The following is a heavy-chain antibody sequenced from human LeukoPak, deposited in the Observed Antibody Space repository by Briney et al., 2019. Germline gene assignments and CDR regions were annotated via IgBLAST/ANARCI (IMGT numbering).Heavy chain of an antibody. D-gene: IGHD3-22*01. CDR3: ASITMIVVPQTDAFDI. CDR1: GFTFDDYG. Sequence: GGSLRLSCAASGFTFDDYGMSWVRQAPGKGLEWVSGINWNGGSTGYADSVKGRFTISRDNAKNSLYLQMNSLRAEDTALYYCASITMIVVPQTDAFDIWGQETMVTVSS. CDR2: INWNGGST. V-gene: IGHV3-20*04. J-gene: IGHJ3*02.